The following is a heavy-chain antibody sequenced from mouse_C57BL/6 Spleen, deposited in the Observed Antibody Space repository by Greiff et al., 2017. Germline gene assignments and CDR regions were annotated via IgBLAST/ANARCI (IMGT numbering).Heavy chain of an antibody. V-gene: IGHV1-54*01. Sequence: QVQLQQSGAELVRPGTSVKVSCKASGYAFTNYAIEWVKQRPGQGLEWIGVINPGSGGTNYNEKFKGKATLTAAKTSSNAYMQLSSRTSEDAEVYLCEREDYEGYFDYWGQGTTLTVSS. J-gene: IGHJ2*01. CDR3: EREDYEGYFDY. D-gene: IGHD2-3*01. CDR1: GYAFTNYA. CDR2: INPGSGGT.